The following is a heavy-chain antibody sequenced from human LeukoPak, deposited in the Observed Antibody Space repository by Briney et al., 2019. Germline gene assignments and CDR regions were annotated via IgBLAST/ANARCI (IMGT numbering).Heavy chain of an antibody. D-gene: IGHD6-19*01. J-gene: IGHJ4*02. Sequence: PSETLSLTCAVYGGSFSGYYWSWIRQPPGKGLEWIGEINHSGSTNYNPSLKSRVTISVDTSKNQFSLKLSSVTAADTAVYYCARRYSSGWLLFDYWGQGTLVTVSS. CDR3: ARRYSSGWLLFDY. V-gene: IGHV4-34*01. CDR1: GGSFSGYY. CDR2: INHSGST.